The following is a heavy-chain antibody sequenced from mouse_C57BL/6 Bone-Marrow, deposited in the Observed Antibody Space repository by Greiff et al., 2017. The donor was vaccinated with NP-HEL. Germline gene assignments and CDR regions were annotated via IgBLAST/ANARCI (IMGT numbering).Heavy chain of an antibody. CDR3: ARKLGFITTVVASGFDV. Sequence: VQLKESGPELVKPGASVKIPCKASGYTFTDYNMDWVKQSHGKSLDWIGVINPTIGGPIYNQKFKGKATLTVDKSSSTAYMGLRSLTSEDTAVYYCARKLGFITTVVASGFDVWGTGTTVTVSS. V-gene: IGHV1-18*01. J-gene: IGHJ1*03. CDR2: INPTIGGP. D-gene: IGHD1-1*01. CDR1: GYTFTDYN.